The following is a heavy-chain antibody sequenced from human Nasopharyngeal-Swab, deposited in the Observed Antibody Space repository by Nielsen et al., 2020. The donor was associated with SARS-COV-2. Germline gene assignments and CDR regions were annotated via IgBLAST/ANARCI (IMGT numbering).Heavy chain of an antibody. J-gene: IGHJ4*02. Sequence: SETLSLTCTVSGGSISSYYWTWIRQPAGKGLEWIGRIYTSGSTNYNPSLKSRVSMSVDTSKNQFSLKLSSVTAADMAVYYCARGSLAAIPRSSWYVDYWGQGTLVTVSS. CDR2: IYTSGST. D-gene: IGHD6-13*01. CDR3: ARGSLAAIPRSSWYVDY. CDR1: GGSISSYY. V-gene: IGHV4-4*07.